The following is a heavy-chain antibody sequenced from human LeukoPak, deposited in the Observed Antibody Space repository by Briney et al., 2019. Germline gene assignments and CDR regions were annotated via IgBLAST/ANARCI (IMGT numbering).Heavy chain of an antibody. Sequence: PGGSLRLSCAASGFTFSGSAMHWVRQASGKGLEWVGRIRTKPNNHATAYAASVEGRFTISRDDSRNTAYLQMNTLKTEDTAVYYCTTNWNDVLNSWGQGTLVTVSS. CDR1: GFTFSGSA. V-gene: IGHV3-73*01. CDR2: IRTKPNNHAT. J-gene: IGHJ4*02. CDR3: TTNWNDVLNS. D-gene: IGHD1-20*01.